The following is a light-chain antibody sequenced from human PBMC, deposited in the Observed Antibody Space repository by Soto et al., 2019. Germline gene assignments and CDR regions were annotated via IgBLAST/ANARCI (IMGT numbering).Light chain of an antibody. CDR3: MQGTHWPWT. CDR2: MVS. Sequence: DVVMTQSPLSLPVTLGQPASISCRSSQTLVYADGNIYLNWFHQRPRQSPRRLIYMVSNRDSGVTDKFSGSGSGTDVTLIGGRVEPEDVGVYYCMQGTHWPWTFGQGTMVEIK. V-gene: IGKV2-30*01. CDR1: QTLVYADGNIY. J-gene: IGKJ1*01.